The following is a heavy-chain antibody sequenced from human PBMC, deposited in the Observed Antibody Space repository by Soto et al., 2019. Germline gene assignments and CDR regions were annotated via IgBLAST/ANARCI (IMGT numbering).Heavy chain of an antibody. D-gene: IGHD1-26*01. CDR1: GYTFTSYG. CDR2: ISAYNGNT. CDR3: AREEQKNYYYGMDV. V-gene: IGHV1-18*04. Sequence: GASVKVSCKASGYTFTSYGISWVRQAPGQGLEWMGWISAYNGNTNYAQKLQGRVTMTTDTSTSTAYMELRSLRSDDTAVYYCAREEQKNYYYGMDVCGQGPTVTVYS. J-gene: IGHJ6*02.